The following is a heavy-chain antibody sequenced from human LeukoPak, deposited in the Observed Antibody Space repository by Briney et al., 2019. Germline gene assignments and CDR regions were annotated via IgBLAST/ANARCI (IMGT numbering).Heavy chain of an antibody. Sequence: SQTLSLTCAISGDSVSSNSAAWYWIRQSPSRGLEWLGRTYYRSKWYNDYAVSVKSRIAINPETSKNQFSLRLNSVTPEDTAVYYXARIAAAGNFDYWGQGTLVTVSS. V-gene: IGHV6-1*01. D-gene: IGHD6-13*01. CDR1: GDSVSSNSAA. CDR2: TYYRSKWYN. J-gene: IGHJ4*02. CDR3: ARIAAAGNFDY.